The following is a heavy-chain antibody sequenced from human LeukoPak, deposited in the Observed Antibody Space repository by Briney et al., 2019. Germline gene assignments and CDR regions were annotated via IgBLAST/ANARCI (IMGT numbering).Heavy chain of an antibody. Sequence: GGSLRLSCAASGFTFSSYWMSWVRQAPGKGLEWVANIKQDGSEKYYVDSVKGRFTISRDNAKNSLYLQMNSLRAEDTAGYYCARDPGYSNGDYMDVWGKGTTVTVSS. CDR2: IKQDGSEK. V-gene: IGHV3-7*01. CDR3: ARDPGYSNGDYMDV. D-gene: IGHD4-11*01. CDR1: GFTFSSYW. J-gene: IGHJ6*03.